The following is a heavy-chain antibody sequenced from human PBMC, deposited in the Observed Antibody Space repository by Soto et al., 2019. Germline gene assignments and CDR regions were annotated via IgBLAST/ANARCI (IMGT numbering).Heavy chain of an antibody. CDR1: GFTVSSNY. V-gene: IGHV3-53*01. CDR2: IYSGGST. J-gene: IGHJ6*02. D-gene: IGHD3-22*01. CDR3: ARDSVYYYESSGLYPYYYYGMDV. Sequence: LGGSLRLSCAASGFTVSSNYMSWVRQAPGKGLEWVSVIYSGGSTYYADSVKGRFTISRDNSKNTLYLQMNRLRAEDTAVYYCARDSVYYYESSGLYPYYYYGMDVWGQGTTVTVYS.